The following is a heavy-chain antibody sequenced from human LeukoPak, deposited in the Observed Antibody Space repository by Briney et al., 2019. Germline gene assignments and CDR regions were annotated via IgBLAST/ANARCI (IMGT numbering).Heavy chain of an antibody. J-gene: IGHJ4*02. Sequence: GVSLRLPCAASRFTFSSYGMHWDRQAPGKGLEWVAVIWYDGSNKYYADSVRGRFTISRDNARNSLFHQMNSLRDEETAVYYWARGFSSGRGAFDYWGQGNLVTVSS. D-gene: IGHD6-19*01. CDR3: ARGFSSGRGAFDY. CDR2: IWYDGSNK. CDR1: RFTFSSYG. V-gene: IGHV3-33*01.